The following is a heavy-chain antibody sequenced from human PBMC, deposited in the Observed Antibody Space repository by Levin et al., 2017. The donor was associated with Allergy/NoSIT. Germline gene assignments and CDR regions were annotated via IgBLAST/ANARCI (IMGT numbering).Heavy chain of an antibody. CDR3: GKESRSSSAIYYFDS. CDR2: TSYDGNNQ. D-gene: IGHD2/OR15-2a*01. V-gene: IGHV3-30*18. Sequence: GGSLRLSCAASGFIFSTYGMHWVRQAPGKGLEWVAVTSYDGNNQYYADSVKGRFTISRDNSQNTPYLQMRSLGAEDTAVYYGGKESRSSSAIYYFDSWGQGTLVTVSS. J-gene: IGHJ4*02. CDR1: GFIFSTYG.